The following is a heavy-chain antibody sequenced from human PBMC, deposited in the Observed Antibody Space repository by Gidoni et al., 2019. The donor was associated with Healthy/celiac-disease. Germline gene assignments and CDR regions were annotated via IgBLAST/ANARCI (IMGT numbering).Heavy chain of an antibody. CDR2: ISYDGSNK. CDR3: AKGGDY. J-gene: IGHJ4*02. CDR1: GFTFSSYG. D-gene: IGHD5-12*01. Sequence: QVQLVASGGGVVQPGRSLRLSCAASGFTFSSYGMHWVRQAPGKGLEWVAVISYDGSNKYYADAVKGRVTISRDNSKNTLYLQMNSRRAEDTAVYYCAKGGDYWGQGTLVTVSS. V-gene: IGHV3-30*18.